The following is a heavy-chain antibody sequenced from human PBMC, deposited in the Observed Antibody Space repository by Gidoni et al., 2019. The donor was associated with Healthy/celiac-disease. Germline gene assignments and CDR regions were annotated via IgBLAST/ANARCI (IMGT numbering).Heavy chain of an antibody. Sequence: QVHLVESGGGLVKPVGSLRLSRAAPGFTFSAYYMSWIRQAPGKGLEWISYISSSGSTIYYADSVKGRFTISRDNAKNSLYLQMNSLRAEDTAVYYCARADYGDYYGMDVWGQGTTVTVSS. CDR2: ISSSGSTI. D-gene: IGHD4-17*01. CDR1: GFTFSAYY. CDR3: ARADYGDYYGMDV. V-gene: IGHV3-11*01. J-gene: IGHJ6*02.